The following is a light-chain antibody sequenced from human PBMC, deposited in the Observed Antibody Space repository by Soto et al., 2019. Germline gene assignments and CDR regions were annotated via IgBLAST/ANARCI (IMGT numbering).Light chain of an antibody. CDR2: EVS. CDR3: CSYAGSSTYV. V-gene: IGLV2-23*02. J-gene: IGLJ1*01. CDR1: SSDVGGYNL. Sequence: QSALTQPASASGSPGQSITISCTGTSSDVGGYNLVSWYQQHPGKAPKLMIYEVSKRPSGVSNRFSGTKSGNTASLIISGLQAEDEADYYCCSYAGSSTYVFGTGTKVTVL.